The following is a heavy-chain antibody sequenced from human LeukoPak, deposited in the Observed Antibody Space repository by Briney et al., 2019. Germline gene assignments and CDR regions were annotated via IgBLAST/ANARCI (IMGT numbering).Heavy chain of an antibody. CDR1: GDSIRSYY. D-gene: IGHD6-13*01. V-gene: IGHV4-59*01. CDR2: VFYSGST. Sequence: PSETLSLTCTVSGDSIRSYYWSWIRQPPGKGLEWIGYVFYSGSTNYNPSLKSRVTTSVDTSKNQFSLKLSSVTAADTAVYYCARDLRSSSWSYYFDYWGQGTLVTVS. J-gene: IGHJ4*02. CDR3: ARDLRSSSWSYYFDY.